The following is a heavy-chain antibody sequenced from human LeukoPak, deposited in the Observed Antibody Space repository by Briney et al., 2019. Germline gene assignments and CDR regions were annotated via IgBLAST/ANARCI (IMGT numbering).Heavy chain of an antibody. D-gene: IGHD4-17*01. CDR3: ARPHGDYPSWFDP. CDR1: GGSISSYY. V-gene: IGHV4-59*08. J-gene: IGHJ5*02. Sequence: SETLSLTCTVSGGSISSYYWSWIRQPPGKGLEWIGYIYYSGSTNYNPSLKSRVTISVDTSKNQFSLKLSSVTAADTAVYYCARPHGDYPSWFDPWGQGTLVTVSS. CDR2: IYYSGST.